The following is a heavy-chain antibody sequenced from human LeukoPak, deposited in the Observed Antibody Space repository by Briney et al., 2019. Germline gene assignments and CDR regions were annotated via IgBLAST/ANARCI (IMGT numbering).Heavy chain of an antibody. V-gene: IGHV1-69*01. Sequence: SVKVSCKASGGTFSSYAISWVRQAPGQGLEWMGGIIPIFGTANYAQKFQGRVTITADESTSTAYMELSSLRSEDTAVYYCAGRTAPTYYYYYYYMDVWGKGTTVTVSS. D-gene: IGHD2-21*02. CDR3: AGRTAPTYYYYYYYMDV. CDR2: IIPIFGTA. J-gene: IGHJ6*03. CDR1: GGTFSSYA.